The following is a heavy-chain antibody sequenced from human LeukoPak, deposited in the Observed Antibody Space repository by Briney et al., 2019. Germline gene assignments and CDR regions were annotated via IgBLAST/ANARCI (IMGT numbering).Heavy chain of an antibody. V-gene: IGHV3-23*01. CDR2: ISGSGGST. J-gene: IGHJ4*02. CDR3: AKDFYSYGRRTEKSFDY. Sequence: PGGSLRLSCAASGFTFSSYAMSWVRQAPGKGLEWVSAISGSGGSTYYADSVKGRFTISRDNSKNTLYLQMNSLRAEDTAVYYCAKDFYSYGRRTEKSFDYWGQGTLVTVSS. CDR1: GFTFSSYA. D-gene: IGHD5-18*01.